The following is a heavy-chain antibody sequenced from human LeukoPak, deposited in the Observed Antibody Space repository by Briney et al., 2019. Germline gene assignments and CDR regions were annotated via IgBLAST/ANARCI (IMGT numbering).Heavy chain of an antibody. D-gene: IGHD4-11*01. CDR3: AKDKLQLLILDYFDY. Sequence: GGSLRLSCAASGFTFNSYGMHWVRQAPGKGLEWVAVISYDGSNKYYADSVKGRFTISRDNSKNTLYLQMNSLRPEDTAVYYCAKDKLQLLILDYFDYWGQGTLVTVSS. CDR1: GFTFNSYG. V-gene: IGHV3-30*18. CDR2: ISYDGSNK. J-gene: IGHJ4*02.